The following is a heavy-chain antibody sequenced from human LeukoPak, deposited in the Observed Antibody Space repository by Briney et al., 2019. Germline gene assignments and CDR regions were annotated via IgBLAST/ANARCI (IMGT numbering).Heavy chain of an antibody. D-gene: IGHD2-2*01. CDR2: IYYSGST. J-gene: IGHJ4*02. CDR1: GGSISSYY. V-gene: IGHV4-59*01. Sequence: SETLSLTCTVSGGSISSYYWSWIRQPPGKGLEWIGYIYYSGSTNYNPSLKSRVTISVDTSKNQFSLKVRSVTAADTAVYYCARDRREFCSDTSCYPQNYFDYWGQGTLVTVSS. CDR3: ARDRREFCSDTSCYPQNYFDY.